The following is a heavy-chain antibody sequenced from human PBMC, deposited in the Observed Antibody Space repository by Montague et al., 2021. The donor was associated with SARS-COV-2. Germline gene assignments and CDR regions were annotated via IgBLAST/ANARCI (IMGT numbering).Heavy chain of an antibody. J-gene: IGHJ4*02. CDR1: GFSLSTSGVC. V-gene: IGHV2-70*13. Sequence: PALVKPTQTLTLTCSFSGFSLSTSGVCVSWFRQPPGKALEWLALIDWDADKYYSASLTTRLTISKCPSTNQVVLTMTNMDPVDTGTYYCARMGSAVPGIMTNYKINIGGQGTQVTVSA. CDR2: IDWDADK. CDR3: ARMGSAVPGIMTNYKINI. D-gene: IGHD6-19*01.